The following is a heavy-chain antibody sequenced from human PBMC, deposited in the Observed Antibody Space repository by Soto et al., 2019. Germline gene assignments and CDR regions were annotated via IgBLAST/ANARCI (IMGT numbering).Heavy chain of an antibody. Sequence: HPGGSLRLSCAASRLRRDDYSMTWVRQGPGKDLEWVSLISWDGADTYYADSVKGRFTVSRDNSKNSLYLQMNSLTTEDTALYSCAIFGWGGNYSHSHPHDICGQRTMVTGSS. CDR1: RLRRDDYS. CDR2: ISWDGADT. V-gene: IGHV3-43*01. D-gene: IGHD1-26*01. J-gene: IGHJ3*02. CDR3: AIFGWGGNYSHSHPHDI.